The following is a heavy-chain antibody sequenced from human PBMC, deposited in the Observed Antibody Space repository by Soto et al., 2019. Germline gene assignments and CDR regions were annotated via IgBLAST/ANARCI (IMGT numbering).Heavy chain of an antibody. J-gene: IGHJ5*02. D-gene: IGHD3-3*01. Sequence: QITLKESGPTLVKPTQTLTLTCTFSGFSLSTSGVGVVWIRQPPGKALEWLALIYWDDAQRYSPSLRSRLTITKDTSKNQVVLTMNNMGPVDTGTYYCAYAYDFLSGTNWFDPWGQGTLVTVSS. CDR2: IYWDDAQ. CDR3: AYAYDFLSGTNWFDP. V-gene: IGHV2-5*02. CDR1: GFSLSTSGVG.